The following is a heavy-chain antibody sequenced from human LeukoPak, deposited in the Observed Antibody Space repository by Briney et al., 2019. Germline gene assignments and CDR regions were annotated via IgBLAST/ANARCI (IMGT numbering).Heavy chain of an antibody. V-gene: IGHV3-66*01. D-gene: IGHD2-2*01. CDR2: IYSGGST. CDR1: EFSVGSNY. Sequence: PGGSLRLSCAASEFSVGSNYMTWVRQAPGKGLEWVSLIYSGGSTYYADSVKGRFTISRDNSKNTLYLQMNSLRAEDTAVYYCARGPPDCSSTSCYAFDAFDIWGQGTMVTVSS. J-gene: IGHJ3*02. CDR3: ARGPPDCSSTSCYAFDAFDI.